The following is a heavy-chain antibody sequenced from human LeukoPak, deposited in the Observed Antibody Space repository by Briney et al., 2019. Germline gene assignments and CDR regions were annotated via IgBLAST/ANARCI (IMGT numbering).Heavy chain of an antibody. CDR2: INQDGSEK. Sequence: GGSLRLSCAASGFTFNTYWMSWVRQAPGNGLEWVANINQDGSEKYYVDSVKGRFTISRDRAKSSLYLQMNGLRVEDTAVYYCARVMSRPIQLWSNPYYYYGMDVWGRGTTVTVSS. CDR1: GFTFNTYW. V-gene: IGHV3-7*04. J-gene: IGHJ6*02. CDR3: ARVMSRPIQLWSNPYYYYGMDV. D-gene: IGHD5-18*01.